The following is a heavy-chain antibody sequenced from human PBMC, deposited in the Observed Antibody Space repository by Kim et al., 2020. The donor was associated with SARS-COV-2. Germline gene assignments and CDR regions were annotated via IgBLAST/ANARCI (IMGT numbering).Heavy chain of an antibody. CDR3: ARRVAVAGLTFDY. Sequence: YSPSGQGQVTITAGRSISTAYLQWSSLKAADSAIYYCARRVAVAGLTFDYWGQGTLVTVSS. V-gene: IGHV5-51*01. D-gene: IGHD6-19*01. J-gene: IGHJ4*02.